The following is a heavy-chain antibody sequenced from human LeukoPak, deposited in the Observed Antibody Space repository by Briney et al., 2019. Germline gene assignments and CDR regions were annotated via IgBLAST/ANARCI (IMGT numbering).Heavy chain of an antibody. D-gene: IGHD1-14*01. CDR3: AKEVSSRSYFDY. CDR2: ISWNSGSI. J-gene: IGHJ4*02. Sequence: GGSLRLSCAASGFTFDDYAMHWVRQAPGKGLEWVSGISWNSGSIGYADSVKGRFTISRDNSKNTLYLQMNSLRAEDTAVYYCAKEVSSRSYFDYWGQGTLVTVSS. V-gene: IGHV3-9*01. CDR1: GFTFDDYA.